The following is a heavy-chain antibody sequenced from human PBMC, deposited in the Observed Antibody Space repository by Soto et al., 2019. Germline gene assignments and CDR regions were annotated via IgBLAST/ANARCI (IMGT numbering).Heavy chain of an antibody. V-gene: IGHV4-59*01. CDR3: ARDFPSFTSQETRYNWFGP. Sequence: SETLSLTCTVSGGSISSYYWNWIRQPPGKGLEWIGYIYYSGSTNNNPSLKSRVTISVDTSKNQFSLKLRSVTAADTAVYYCARDFPSFTSQETRYNWFGPWGQGTLVTVSS. CDR1: GGSISSYY. CDR2: IYYSGST. J-gene: IGHJ5*02. D-gene: IGHD3-16*02.